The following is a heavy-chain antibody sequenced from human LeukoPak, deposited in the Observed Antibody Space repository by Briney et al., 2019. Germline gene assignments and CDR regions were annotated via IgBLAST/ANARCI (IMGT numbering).Heavy chain of an antibody. V-gene: IGHV1-46*01. CDR2: INPSGGCS. J-gene: IGHJ1*01. Sequence: ASVKVSCKASGYTFPSYYMHWVRQAPGQGLEWMGIINPSGGCSSYAQKFQGRVAMNRDTSTSTVYAAPNSLRDEDTAVYYCARVRDIAAVGLYLQHWGQGTQVTVSS. CDR3: ARVRDIAAVGLYLQH. CDR1: GYTFPSYY. D-gene: IGHD6-13*01.